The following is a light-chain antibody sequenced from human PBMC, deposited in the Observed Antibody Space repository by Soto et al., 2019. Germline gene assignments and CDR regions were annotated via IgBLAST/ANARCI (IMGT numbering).Light chain of an antibody. J-gene: IGKJ1*01. CDR2: AAS. CDR3: QQSYNTPT. CDR1: QSVSSY. Sequence: DIQMTQSPSSLSASVGDRVTITCRASQSVSSYLNWYQQKPGKAPKLLIYAASTLQSGVPSRFSGSGSGTDFTLTISSLQPEDFAAYDCQQSYNTPTFGQGTKVEIK. V-gene: IGKV1-39*01.